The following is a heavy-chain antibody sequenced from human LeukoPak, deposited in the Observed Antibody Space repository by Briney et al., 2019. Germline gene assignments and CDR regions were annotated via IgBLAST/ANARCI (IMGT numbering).Heavy chain of an antibody. J-gene: IGHJ2*01. CDR1: GFTFDDYA. Sequence: PGRSLRLSCAASGFTFDDYAMHWVRQAPGKGLEWVSGISWNSGSIGYADSVKGRFTISRDNAKNSLYLQMNSLRAEDTALYYCAKDSVGRLRDWYFDLWGRGTLVTVSS. D-gene: IGHD1-26*01. V-gene: IGHV3-9*01. CDR3: AKDSVGRLRDWYFDL. CDR2: ISWNSGSI.